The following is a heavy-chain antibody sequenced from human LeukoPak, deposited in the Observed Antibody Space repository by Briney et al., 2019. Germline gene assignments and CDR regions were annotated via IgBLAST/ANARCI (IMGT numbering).Heavy chain of an antibody. D-gene: IGHD1-26*01. J-gene: IGHJ5*02. CDR1: GFTFGTYA. CDR2: ISSGGGNT. V-gene: IGHV3-23*01. CDR3: ANRISGSSS. Sequence: PGGSLRLSCAASGFTFGTYAMSWIRQAPGKGLEWVSAISSGGGNTDYADSVKGWFTISRDNSKNTVFLQMNSLRAEDTGVYYCANRISGSSSWGQGTLVTVSS.